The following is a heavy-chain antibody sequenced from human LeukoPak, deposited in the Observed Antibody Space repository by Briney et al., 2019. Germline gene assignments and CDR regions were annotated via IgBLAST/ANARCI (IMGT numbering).Heavy chain of an antibody. CDR2: ISSSGSTI. D-gene: IGHD2-15*01. Sequence: GGSLRLSCAASGFTFSSYEMNWVRQAPGKGLEWVSYISSSGSTIYYADSVKGRFTISRDNAKNSLYLQMNSLRAEDTAVYYCARGLCSAPLVAADYWGQGTLVTVSS. CDR1: GFTFSSYE. J-gene: IGHJ4*02. V-gene: IGHV3-48*03. CDR3: ARGLCSAPLVAADY.